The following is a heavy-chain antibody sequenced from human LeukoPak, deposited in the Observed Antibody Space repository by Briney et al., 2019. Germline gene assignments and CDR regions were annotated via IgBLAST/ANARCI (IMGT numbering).Heavy chain of an antibody. V-gene: IGHV3-30*12. Sequence: GGSLRLSCAASGFTFNRYVMHWVRLPPGKGLDWVAFISSGGSETYYADSVKGRFTISRDNSKNTLYLQMNSLRVEDTAVYYCARDIGSGNYFDYRGQGILVTVSS. CDR2: ISSGGSET. CDR1: GFTFNRYV. D-gene: IGHD1-26*01. CDR3: ARDIGSGNYFDY. J-gene: IGHJ4*02.